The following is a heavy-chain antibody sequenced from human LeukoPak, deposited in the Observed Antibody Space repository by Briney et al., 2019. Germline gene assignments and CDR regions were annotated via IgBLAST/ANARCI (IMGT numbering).Heavy chain of an antibody. CDR2: IYYSGST. D-gene: IGHD3-22*01. Sequence: SETLSLTCTVSGGSISSYYWSWIRQPPGKGLEWIGSIYYSGSTYYNPSLKSRVTISVDTSKNQFSLKLSSVTAADTAVYYCARVKYYDSSGYYYRRGYYFDYWGQGTLVTVSS. CDR3: ARVKYYDSSGYYYRRGYYFDY. CDR1: GGSISSYY. V-gene: IGHV4-39*07. J-gene: IGHJ4*02.